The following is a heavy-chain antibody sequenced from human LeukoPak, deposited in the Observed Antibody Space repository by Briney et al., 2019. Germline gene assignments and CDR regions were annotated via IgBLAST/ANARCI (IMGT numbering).Heavy chain of an antibody. J-gene: IGHJ4*02. CDR2: ISYDGSNK. V-gene: IGHV3-30*18. Sequence: GGSLRLSCAASGFTFSSYGMHWVRQAPGKGLEWVAVISYDGSNKYYADSVKGRFTISRDNSKNTLYLQMNSLRAEDTAVYYCAKLPGTAAAGPRFDYWGQGTLVTVSS. CDR3: AKLPGTAAAGPRFDY. D-gene: IGHD6-13*01. CDR1: GFTFSSYG.